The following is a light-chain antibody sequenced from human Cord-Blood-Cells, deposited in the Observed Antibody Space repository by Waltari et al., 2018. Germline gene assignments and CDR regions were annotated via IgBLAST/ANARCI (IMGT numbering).Light chain of an antibody. J-gene: IGKJ4*01. V-gene: IGKV3-20*01. Sequence: EIELTQSPGTLSLTRGERATLSCRASQSVSSSYLAWYQQKPGKAPRLLIYGASSRATGNPDRFSGSGSGTDFTLTMSGLEPEDFAVYYCQQYGSSPPLTFGGGTKVEIK. CDR1: QSVSSSY. CDR2: GAS. CDR3: QQYGSSPPLT.